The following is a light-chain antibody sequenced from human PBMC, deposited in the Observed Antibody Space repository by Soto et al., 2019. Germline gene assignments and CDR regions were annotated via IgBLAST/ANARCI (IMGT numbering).Light chain of an antibody. CDR3: QQSYSTPRT. V-gene: IGKV1-39*01. J-gene: IGKJ5*01. CDR2: AAS. CDR1: QSISSY. Sequence: DIQMTQSPSSLSASVGDRVTITCRASQSISSYLNWYQQKPGKAPKLLIYAASSLQSGVPSRFSGSGSGTDFHLTISSLQPEDFATYYGQQSYSTPRTFGQGTRREIK.